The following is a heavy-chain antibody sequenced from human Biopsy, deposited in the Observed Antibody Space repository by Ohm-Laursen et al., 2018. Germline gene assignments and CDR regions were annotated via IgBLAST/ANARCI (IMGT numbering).Heavy chain of an antibody. V-gene: IGHV1-2*02. Sequence: SVKVSCKASGYTFTTYYIHWVRQAPGQGLEWMGWINPNSGGTNYAQKFQGRVTMTRDTSISTAYMELSRLRSDDTAVYYCARDWADDYGDYRIRLDVWGQGTTVTVPS. CDR1: GYTFTTYY. D-gene: IGHD4-17*01. CDR2: INPNSGGT. J-gene: IGHJ6*02. CDR3: ARDWADDYGDYRIRLDV.